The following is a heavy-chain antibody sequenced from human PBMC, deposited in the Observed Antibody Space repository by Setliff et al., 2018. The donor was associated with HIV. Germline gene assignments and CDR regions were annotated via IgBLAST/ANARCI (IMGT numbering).Heavy chain of an antibody. CDR3: ARGESDVLGDTAMGPFGY. J-gene: IGHJ4*02. D-gene: IGHD5-18*01. V-gene: IGHV1-69*05. CDR2: IIPMYGVA. CDR1: GGTFSSYV. Sequence: SVKVSCKASGGTFSSYVISWVRQAPGQGPEWMGGIIPMYGVANYAQKFQGRVTITTDESTSTAYMELSSLRSEDTAVYYCARGESDVLGDTAMGPFGYWGQGMLVTVSS.